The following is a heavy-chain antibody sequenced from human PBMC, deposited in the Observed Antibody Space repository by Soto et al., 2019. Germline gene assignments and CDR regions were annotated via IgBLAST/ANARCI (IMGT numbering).Heavy chain of an antibody. Sequence: ASVKLSGKASGGTLSSYTFSCVRQAPGQGLEWMGRVIPNLGVTNYAKKFQGRFTIVVDTSTSLVYMELSSLRSEDTAVYYCARGAAAGDHKYNWFDPWGQGTLVTVSS. D-gene: IGHD6-13*01. J-gene: IGHJ5*02. CDR2: VIPNLGVT. V-gene: IGHV1-69*02. CDR3: ARGAAAGDHKYNWFDP. CDR1: GGTLSSYT.